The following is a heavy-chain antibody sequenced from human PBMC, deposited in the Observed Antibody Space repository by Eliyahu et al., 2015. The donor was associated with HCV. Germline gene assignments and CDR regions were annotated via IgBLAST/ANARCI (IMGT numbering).Heavy chain of an antibody. CDR2: IHYSGST. V-gene: IGHV4-59*01. Sequence: QVQLQESGPGLVKPSETLSLTCTVSGXSITTYCWRWIRQPPGKGLEXIGYIHYSGSTNYNPSLKSRVTISVDTSKNQFSLNLTSVTAADTAVYYCASGGGGIAVAGTGGWFDPWGQGTLVTVSS. D-gene: IGHD6-19*01. J-gene: IGHJ5*02. CDR1: GXSITTYC. CDR3: ASGGGGIAVAGTGGWFDP.